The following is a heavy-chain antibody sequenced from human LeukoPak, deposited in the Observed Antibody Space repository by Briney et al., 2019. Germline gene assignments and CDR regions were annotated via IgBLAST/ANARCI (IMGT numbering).Heavy chain of an antibody. CDR2: INHSGST. CDR1: GGSFSGYY. CDR3: AVNGGSSDLEYYFDY. V-gene: IGHV4-34*01. D-gene: IGHD1-26*01. Sequence: SETLSLTCAVYGGSFSGYYWSWIRQPPGKGLEWIGEINHSGSTNYNPSLKSRVTISVDTSKNQFSLKLSSVTAADTAVYYCAVNGGSSDLEYYFDYWGQGTLVTVSS. J-gene: IGHJ4*02.